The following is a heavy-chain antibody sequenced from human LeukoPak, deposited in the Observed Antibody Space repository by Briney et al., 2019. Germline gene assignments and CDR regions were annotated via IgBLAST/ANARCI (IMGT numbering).Heavy chain of an antibody. V-gene: IGHV4-30-2*01. CDR1: GGSISSGGYY. Sequence: SETLSLTCTVSGGSISSGGYYWSWIRQPPGKGLEGIGYIYHSGSTYYNPSLKSRVTISVDRSKNQFSLKLSSVTAADTAVYYCARVIAAADYYYYYYMDVWGKGTTVTVSS. CDR2: IYHSGST. CDR3: ARVIAAADYYYYYYMDV. D-gene: IGHD6-13*01. J-gene: IGHJ6*03.